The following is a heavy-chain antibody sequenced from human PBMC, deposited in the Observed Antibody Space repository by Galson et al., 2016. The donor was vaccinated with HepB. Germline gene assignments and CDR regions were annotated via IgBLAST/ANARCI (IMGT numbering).Heavy chain of an antibody. J-gene: IGHJ4*02. D-gene: IGHD2-21*01. V-gene: IGHV3-48*01. CDR2: IGASGTNI. CDR3: ARDTSSSIRADW. CDR1: GFTFSSYS. Sequence: LRLSCAASGFTFSSYSLNWVRQAPGKGLEWVSYIGASGTNIYYADSVKGRFTISRDSSKNTLFLQMNSLSPEDTAVYYCARDTSSSIRADWWGQGTLVTVSS.